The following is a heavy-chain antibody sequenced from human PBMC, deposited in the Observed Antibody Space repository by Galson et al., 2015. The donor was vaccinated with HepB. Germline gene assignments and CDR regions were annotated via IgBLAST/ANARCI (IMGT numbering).Heavy chain of an antibody. CDR3: AKNIARIVVIPAAMRSDAFDI. D-gene: IGHD2-2*01. J-gene: IGHJ3*02. CDR1: GFTFDDYA. CDR2: ISWNSGSI. V-gene: IGHV3-9*01. Sequence: SLRLSCAASGFTFDDYAVHWVRQAPGQGLEWVSGISWNSGSIGYADSVKGRFTISKDNAKNSLYLQMNSLRDEDTALYYCAKNIARIVVIPAAMRSDAFDIWCLGTKVTVSS.